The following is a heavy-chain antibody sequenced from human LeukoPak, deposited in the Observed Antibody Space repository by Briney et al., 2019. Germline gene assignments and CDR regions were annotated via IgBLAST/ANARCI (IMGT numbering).Heavy chain of an antibody. J-gene: IGHJ4*02. CDR1: GGSISSYY. D-gene: IGHD3-10*01. CDR2: IYYSGST. V-gene: IGHV4-59*01. Sequence: SETLSLTCTVSGGSISSYYWSWIRQPPGKGLEWIGYIYYSGSTNYNPSLKSRVTISVDTSKNQFSLKLSSVTAADTAVYYCARVYHYYGSGSYSYYFDYWGQGTLVTVSS. CDR3: ARVYHYYGSGSYSYYFDY.